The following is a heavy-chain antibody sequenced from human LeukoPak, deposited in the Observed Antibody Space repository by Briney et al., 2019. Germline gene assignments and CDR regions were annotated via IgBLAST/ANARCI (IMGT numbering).Heavy chain of an antibody. D-gene: IGHD5-12*01. Sequence: GGSLRLSCGASGFTFSTYGMTWVRQAPEKGLEWASGMSDRGTNTYYADSVKGRFTISRDNSKNTLYLQMNSLRAEDTAVYYCARDRSGYDYDYYYYYMDVWGKGTTVTVSS. J-gene: IGHJ6*03. CDR1: GFTFSTYG. V-gene: IGHV3-23*01. CDR3: ARDRSGYDYDYYYYYMDV. CDR2: MSDRGTNT.